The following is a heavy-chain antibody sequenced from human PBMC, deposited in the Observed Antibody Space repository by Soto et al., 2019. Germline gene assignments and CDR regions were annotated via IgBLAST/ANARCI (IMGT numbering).Heavy chain of an antibody. CDR1: GFTFSSYA. CDR2: ISGSGGST. V-gene: IGHV3-23*01. D-gene: IGHD2-2*01. Sequence: EVQLLESGGGLVQPGGSLRLSCAASGFTFSSYAMSWVRQAPGKGLEWVSAISGSGGSTYYADSVKGRFTISRDNSKNTLYLQMNSLGAEDTAVYYCAKDQQRCSSTSCSAAKGYWGQGTLVTVSS. CDR3: AKDQQRCSSTSCSAAKGY. J-gene: IGHJ4*02.